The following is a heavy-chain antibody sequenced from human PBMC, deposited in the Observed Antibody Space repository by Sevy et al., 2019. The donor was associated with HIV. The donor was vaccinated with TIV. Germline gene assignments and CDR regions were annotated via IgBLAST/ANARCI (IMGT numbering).Heavy chain of an antibody. CDR3: ARARVAACHWDHDAFDI. Sequence: GESLKISCKGSGYSFTSYWIGWVRQMPGKGLEWMGIIYPGDSDTRYSPSFQGQVTISADKSISTAYLQWSSLKASDTAMYYCARARVAACHWDHDAFDIWGQGTMVTVSS. CDR2: IYPGDSDT. V-gene: IGHV5-51*01. D-gene: IGHD6-6*01. CDR1: GYSFTSYW. J-gene: IGHJ3*02.